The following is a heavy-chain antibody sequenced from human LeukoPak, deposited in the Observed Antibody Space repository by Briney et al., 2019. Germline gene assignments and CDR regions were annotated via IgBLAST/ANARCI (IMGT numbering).Heavy chain of an antibody. Sequence: PGGSLRLSCAASGFTFSSYEMNWVRQAPGKGLEWVSYISSSGSTIYYADSVKGRFTISRDNAKNSLYLQMNSLRAEDTALYYCARDIVVVPAAIGGHNWFDPWGQGTLVTVSS. CDR1: GFTFSSYE. D-gene: IGHD2-2*01. J-gene: IGHJ5*02. CDR3: ARDIVVVPAAIGGHNWFDP. CDR2: ISSSGSTI. V-gene: IGHV3-48*03.